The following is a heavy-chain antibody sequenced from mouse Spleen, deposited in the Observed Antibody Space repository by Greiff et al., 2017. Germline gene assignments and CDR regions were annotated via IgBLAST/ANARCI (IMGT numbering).Heavy chain of an antibody. Sequence: VQLKESGAELVRPGASVKLSCTASGFNIKDYYMHWVKQRPEQGLEWIGRIDPEDGDTEYAPKFQGKATMTADTSSKTAYLQLSSLTSEDTAVYYCTTVTTAAFAYWGQGTLVTVSA. V-gene: IGHV14-1*01. D-gene: IGHD1-2*01. CDR3: TTVTTAAFAY. CDR2: IDPEDGDT. CDR1: GFNIKDYY. J-gene: IGHJ3*01.